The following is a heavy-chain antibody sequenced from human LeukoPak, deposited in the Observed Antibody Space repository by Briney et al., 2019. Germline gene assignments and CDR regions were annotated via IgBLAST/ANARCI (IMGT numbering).Heavy chain of an antibody. CDR2: IYYSGST. Sequence: SETLSLTCTVSGGSISSYYWSWIRQPAGKGLEWIGYIYYSGSTNYNPSLKSRVTISVDTSKNQFSLKLSSVTAADTAVYYCASGTGYSSSPWFDYWGQGTLVTVSS. CDR1: GGSISSYY. CDR3: ASGTGYSSSPWFDY. D-gene: IGHD6-13*01. J-gene: IGHJ4*02. V-gene: IGHV4-59*01.